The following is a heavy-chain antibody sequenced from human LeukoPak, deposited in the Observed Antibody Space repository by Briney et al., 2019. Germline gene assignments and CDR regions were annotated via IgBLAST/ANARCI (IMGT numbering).Heavy chain of an antibody. CDR1: EFSVGSNY. CDR3: ARDKGTSYLSSFDY. V-gene: IGHV3-66*01. J-gene: IGHJ4*02. Sequence: GGSLRLSCAASEFSVGSNYMTWVRQAPGKGVEWVSLIYSGGSTYYADSVKGRFTISRDNSKNTLYLQMNSLRAEDTAVYYCARDKGTSYLSSFDYWGQGTLVTVSS. D-gene: IGHD6-6*01. CDR2: IYSGGST.